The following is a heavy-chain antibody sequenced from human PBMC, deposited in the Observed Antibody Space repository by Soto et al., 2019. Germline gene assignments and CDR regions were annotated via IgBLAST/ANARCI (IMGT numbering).Heavy chain of an antibody. CDR2: ISKSDYT. Sequence: PGGSLRLSCTVSGFAFSNYGINWVRQAPGKGLEWVSSISKSDYTYYSDSVKGRFTISRDNAKNSVSLQMNTRRVEDTAVYYCAREDSIVIPAVSDFWGQGTLVTVSS. J-gene: IGHJ4*02. CDR3: AREDSIVIPAVSDF. CDR1: GFAFSNYG. V-gene: IGHV3-21*01. D-gene: IGHD2-2*01.